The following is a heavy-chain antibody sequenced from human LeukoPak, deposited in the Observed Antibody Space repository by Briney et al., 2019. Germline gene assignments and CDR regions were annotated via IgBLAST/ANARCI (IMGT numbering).Heavy chain of an antibody. V-gene: IGHV3-72*01. CDR1: GLTLSDQY. Sequence: GGSLRLSCAASGLTLSDQYMDWFRQAPGKGLQWAGRSRNKANSYTTEFAASVKGRFTISRDDSKSSLYLQMNSLKIEDTAVYYCARVSYGSGTDWGQGTLVTVSS. D-gene: IGHD3-10*01. CDR2: SRNKANSYTT. J-gene: IGHJ4*02. CDR3: ARVSYGSGTD.